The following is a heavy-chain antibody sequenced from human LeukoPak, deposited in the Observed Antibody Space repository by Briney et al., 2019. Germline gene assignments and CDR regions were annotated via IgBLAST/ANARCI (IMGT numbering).Heavy chain of an antibody. J-gene: IGHJ4*02. V-gene: IGHV3-53*01. CDR2: IYSGGST. CDR3: ARDLYGVSHDY. Sequence: PGGSLSLSCAASGFPVSSNYMNWVRQAPGKGLEWVSVIYSGGSTYYADSVKGRFTITRDNSKNTLYLQMNSLRAEDTAVYYCARDLYGVSHDYWGQGTLVTVSS. CDR1: GFPVSSNY. D-gene: IGHD4-17*01.